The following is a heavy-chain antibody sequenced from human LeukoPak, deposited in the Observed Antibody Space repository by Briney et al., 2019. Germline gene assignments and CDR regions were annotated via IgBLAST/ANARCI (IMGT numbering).Heavy chain of an antibody. D-gene: IGHD2-2*01. V-gene: IGHV1-8*01. Sequence: ASVKVSCKASGYTFTSYDINWVRQATGQGLEWMGWMNPNSGNTGYAQKFQGRVTMTRNSSITTAYMELSSLRSEDTAAYYCARVRSCSSTSCHRYYGVDVWGQGTTVTVSS. CDR2: MNPNSGNT. CDR3: ARVRSCSSTSCHRYYGVDV. J-gene: IGHJ6*02. CDR1: GYTFTSYD.